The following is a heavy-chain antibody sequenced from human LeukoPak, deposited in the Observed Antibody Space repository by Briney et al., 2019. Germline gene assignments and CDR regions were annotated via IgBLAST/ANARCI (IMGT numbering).Heavy chain of an antibody. V-gene: IGHV1-2*02. CDR3: ARENDY. J-gene: IGHJ4*02. CDR2: INPNNGGT. CDR1: GYTFTAYY. Sequence: GASVTVSCTASGYTFTAYYMHWVRQAPGQGLEWMGCINPNNGGTNYAQKFQGRVTMTRDTSISTAYMELSGLRSDDTAVYYCARENDYWGQGTLVTVSS.